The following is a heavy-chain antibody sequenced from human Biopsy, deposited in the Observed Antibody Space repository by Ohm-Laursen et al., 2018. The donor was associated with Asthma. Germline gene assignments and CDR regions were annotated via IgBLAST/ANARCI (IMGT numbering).Heavy chain of an antibody. Sequence: SDTLSLTCTVSGGSINSSTWWSWVRQPPGKGLEWIGEFFHTGSTNYSPSLKSRVTISVDKSKNQFSLNLSAVTAADTAVYYCARDGSSVAGTPYGMDVWGQGTTVTVSS. V-gene: IGHV4-4*02. D-gene: IGHD6-19*01. CDR2: FFHTGST. CDR1: GGSINSSTW. CDR3: ARDGSSVAGTPYGMDV. J-gene: IGHJ6*02.